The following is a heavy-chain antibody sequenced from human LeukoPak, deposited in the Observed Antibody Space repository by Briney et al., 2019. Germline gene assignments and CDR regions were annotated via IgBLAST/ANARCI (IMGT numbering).Heavy chain of an antibody. CDR1: GYTFTSYY. V-gene: IGHV1-2*02. CDR3: ARDKSGNSGWYSYFDY. J-gene: IGHJ4*02. Sequence: ASVKVSCKASGYTFTSYYMHWVRQAPGQGLEWMGWINPNSGDTNYAQKFQGRVTMTRDTSISTAYMELSRLRSDDTAVYYCARDKSGNSGWYSYFDYWGQGTLVTVSS. CDR2: INPNSGDT. D-gene: IGHD6-19*01.